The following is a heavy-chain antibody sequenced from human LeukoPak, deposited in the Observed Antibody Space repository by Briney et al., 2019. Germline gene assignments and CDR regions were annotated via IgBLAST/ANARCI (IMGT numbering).Heavy chain of an antibody. Sequence: SETLSLTCTVSGGSISSSSYYWGWIRQPPGKGLEWIGSIYYSGSTYYNPSLKSRVTISVDTSKNQFSLKLSSVTAADTAVYYCARRRGYCSSTSCSLGFDYWGQGTLVTVSS. V-gene: IGHV4-39*07. CDR3: ARRRGYCSSTSCSLGFDY. D-gene: IGHD2-2*01. CDR2: IYYSGST. J-gene: IGHJ4*02. CDR1: GGSISSSSYY.